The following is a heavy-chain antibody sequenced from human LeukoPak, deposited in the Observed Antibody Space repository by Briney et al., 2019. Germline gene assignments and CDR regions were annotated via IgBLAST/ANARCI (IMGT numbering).Heavy chain of an antibody. CDR3: ARVGDSDVFDY. Sequence: GGSLRLSCAASGFTFSRYAMHWVRQAPGKGLEYVSAISSNGGSTYYANYVKGRFTISKDNSKNTLYLQMGSLRAEDMAVYYCARVGDSDVFDYWGQGTLVTVSS. D-gene: IGHD2-21*01. CDR1: GFTFSRYA. J-gene: IGHJ4*02. CDR2: ISSNGGST. V-gene: IGHV3-64*01.